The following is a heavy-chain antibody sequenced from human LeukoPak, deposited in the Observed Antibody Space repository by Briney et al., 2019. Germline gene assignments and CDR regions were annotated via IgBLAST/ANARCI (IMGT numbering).Heavy chain of an antibody. CDR3: ARRRAYGYQLPLVFDY. J-gene: IGHJ4*02. V-gene: IGHV4-59*08. CDR2: IYYSGST. CDR1: GGSISSYY. Sequence: PSETLSLTCTVSGGSISSYYWSWIRQPPGKGLEWIGYIYYSGSTNYNPSLKSRVTISVDTSKNQFSLKLSSVTAADTAVYYCARRRAYGYQLPLVFDYWGQGTLVTVSS. D-gene: IGHD2-2*01.